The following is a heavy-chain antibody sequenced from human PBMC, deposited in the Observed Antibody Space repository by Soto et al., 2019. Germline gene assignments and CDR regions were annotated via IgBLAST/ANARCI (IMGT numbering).Heavy chain of an antibody. V-gene: IGHV3-21*01. CDR2: ISSSSTYT. J-gene: IGHJ4*02. CDR1: GFTLSTST. Sequence: PGGSLRLSCAASGFTLSTSTMNWVRQAPGQGLEWVSSISSSSTYTYYAASVKGRFTISRDNAKNSLYLQMNSLRAEDTAVYYCARVGSPGYCSGGYCPTPDYRGQGTLVTVSS. CDR3: ARVGSPGYCSGGYCPTPDY. D-gene: IGHD2-15*01.